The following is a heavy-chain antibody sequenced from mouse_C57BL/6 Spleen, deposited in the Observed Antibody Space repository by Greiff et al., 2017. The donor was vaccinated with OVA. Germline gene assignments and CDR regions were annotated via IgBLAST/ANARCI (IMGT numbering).Heavy chain of an antibody. CDR3: ARGGTRFAY. CDR2: IDPEDGET. Sequence: EVQRVKSGAELVKPGASVKLSCTASGFNIKDYYMHWVKQRTEQGLEWIGRIDPEDGETKYAPRFQGKATITADTSSNTAYLQLSSLTSEDTAVYYCARGGTRFAYWGQGTLVTVSA. CDR1: GFNIKDYY. D-gene: IGHD3-3*01. J-gene: IGHJ3*01. V-gene: IGHV14-2*01.